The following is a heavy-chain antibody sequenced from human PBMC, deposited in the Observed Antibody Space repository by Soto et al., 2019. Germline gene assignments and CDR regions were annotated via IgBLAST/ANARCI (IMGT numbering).Heavy chain of an antibody. CDR3: ATAILDPLGYCSSTSCLEFDY. V-gene: IGHV1-3*01. CDR2: INAGNGNT. CDR1: GYTFTSYA. Sequence: QVQLVQSGAEVKKPGASVKVSCKASGYTFTSYAMHWVRQAPGQRLEWMGWINAGNGNTKYSQKFQGRVTITRDTSASTAYMELSSLRSEDTAVYYCATAILDPLGYCSSTSCLEFDYWGQGTLVTVSS. D-gene: IGHD2-2*01. J-gene: IGHJ4*02.